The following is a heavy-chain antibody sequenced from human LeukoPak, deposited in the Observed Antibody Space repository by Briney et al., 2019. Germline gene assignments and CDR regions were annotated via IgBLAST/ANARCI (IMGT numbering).Heavy chain of an antibody. CDR2: INTFGTTA. CDR3: VRDNAYKFDY. D-gene: IGHD5-24*01. Sequence: GGSLRLSCAASGFTFSTYSMNWVRQVPGKGLVWVSHINTFGTTATYADSVKGRFTISRDNANNTLYLQMNSLRVEDTAVYYCVRDNAYKFDYWGQGTLVTVSS. CDR1: GFTFSTYS. V-gene: IGHV3-74*01. J-gene: IGHJ4*02.